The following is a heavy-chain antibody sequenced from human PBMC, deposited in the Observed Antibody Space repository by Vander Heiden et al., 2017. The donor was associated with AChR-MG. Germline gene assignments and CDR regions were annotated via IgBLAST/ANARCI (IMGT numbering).Heavy chain of an antibody. CDR3: AKETTRGYSFGGGLDY. CDR2: ISYDGTNI. CDR1: GFSFNYSG. Sequence: QVQLVESGGGVVKPGRPLRLSCAASGFSFNYSGLHWVRQAPGKGLEWVAVISYDGTNIFYADSVKGRFTISRDNSKNMMYLQIKSLTIEDTAVYYCAKETTRGYSFGGGLDYWGQGTLVAVSS. V-gene: IGHV3-30*18. D-gene: IGHD5-18*01. J-gene: IGHJ4*02.